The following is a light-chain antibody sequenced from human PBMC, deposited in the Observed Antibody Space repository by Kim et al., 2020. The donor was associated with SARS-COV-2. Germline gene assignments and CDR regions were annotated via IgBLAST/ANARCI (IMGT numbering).Light chain of an antibody. CDR2: DAS. V-gene: IGKV3-20*01. J-gene: IGKJ4*01. CDR3: QQYGASSLT. Sequence: SPGERAPLSSSASQSVSNSRLAWYQQQPGQAPRLLIYDASSRATGITDRFSGSGSGTDFTLTISRLEPEDFAVYYCQQYGASSLTFGGGTKVDIK. CDR1: QSVSNSR.